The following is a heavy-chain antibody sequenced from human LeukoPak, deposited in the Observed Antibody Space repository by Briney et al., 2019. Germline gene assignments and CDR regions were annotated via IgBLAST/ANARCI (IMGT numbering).Heavy chain of an antibody. J-gene: IGHJ5*02. CDR1: GGSFSGYY. CDR2: INHSGDT. D-gene: IGHD5-18*01. CDR3: ARGFRTAMRYNWFDP. Sequence: SETLSLTCAVYGGSFSGYYWSWIRQPPGKGLEWIGEINHSGDTNYNPSLKSRVTILVDTSKNQFSLKLSSVTAADTAVYYCARGFRTAMRYNWFDPWGQGTLVTVSS. V-gene: IGHV4-34*01.